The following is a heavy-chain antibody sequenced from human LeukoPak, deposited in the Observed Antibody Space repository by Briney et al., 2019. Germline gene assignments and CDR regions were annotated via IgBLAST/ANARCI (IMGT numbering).Heavy chain of an antibody. D-gene: IGHD3-22*01. CDR2: IYYSGST. J-gene: IGHJ3*02. CDR1: GGSIGRSSYY. CDR3: ARGPYSYDSSGAFDI. V-gene: IGHV4-39*07. Sequence: SETLSLTCTVSGGSIGRSSYYWGWIRQPPGKGLEWIGTIYYSGSTNYNPSLKSRVTISVDTSKNQFSLKLSSVTAADTAVYFCARGPYSYDSSGAFDIWGQGTMVTVSS.